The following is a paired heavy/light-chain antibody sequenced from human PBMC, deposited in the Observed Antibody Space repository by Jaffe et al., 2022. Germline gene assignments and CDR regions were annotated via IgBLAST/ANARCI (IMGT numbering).Light chain of an antibody. J-gene: IGKJ4*01. CDR1: QSISSY. V-gene: IGKV1-39*01. Sequence: DIQMTQSPSSLSASVGDRVTITCRASQSISSYLNWYQQKPGKAPKLLIYAASSLQSGVPSRFSGSGSGTDFTLTISSLQPEDFATYYCQQSYSTPDLTFGGGTKVEIK. CDR2: AAS. CDR3: QQSYSTPDLT.
Heavy chain of an antibody. V-gene: IGHV3-53*02. J-gene: IGHJ6*03. Sequence: EVQLVETGGGLIQPGGSLRLSCAASGFTVSSNYMSWVRQAPGKGLEWVSVIYSGGSTYYADSVKGRFTISRDNSKNTLYLQMNSLRAEDTAVYYCARSSRAYTLGFDYYYYYMDVWGKGTTVTVSS. D-gene: IGHD7-27*01. CDR1: GFTVSSNY. CDR3: ARSSRAYTLGFDYYYYYMDV. CDR2: IYSGGST.